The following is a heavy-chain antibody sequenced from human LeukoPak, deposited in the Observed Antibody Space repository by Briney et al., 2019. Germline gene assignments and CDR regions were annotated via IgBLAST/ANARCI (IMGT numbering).Heavy chain of an antibody. D-gene: IGHD2-15*01. V-gene: IGHV3-23*01. J-gene: IGHJ4*02. Sequence: PGGSLRLSCAASGFPFSSYGMSWVRQAPGKGLEWVSGISGGGISSYYADSVKGRFTISRDNSKNTLYLQMNSLRAEDTAVYYCANRLSTVSTLGEVGYWGQGTLVTVSS. CDR2: ISGGGISS. CDR1: GFPFSSYG. CDR3: ANRLSTVSTLGEVGY.